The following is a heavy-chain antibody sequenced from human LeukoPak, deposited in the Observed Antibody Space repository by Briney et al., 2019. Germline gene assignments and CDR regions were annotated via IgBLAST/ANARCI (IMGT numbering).Heavy chain of an antibody. CDR1: AFTFSSYE. D-gene: IGHD1-26*01. J-gene: IGHJ4*02. CDR3: ARHSGSYRCFDY. CDR2: ISSSGSTI. V-gene: IGHV3-48*03. Sequence: QPGGSLRLSCAASAFTFSSYEMNWVRQAPGKGLEWVSYISSSGSTIYYADSVKGRFTISRDNAKNSLYLQMTSLRAEDTAVYYCARHSGSYRCFDYWGQGTLVTVSS.